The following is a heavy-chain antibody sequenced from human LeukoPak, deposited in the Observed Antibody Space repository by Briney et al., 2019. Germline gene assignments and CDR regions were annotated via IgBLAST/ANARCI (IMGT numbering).Heavy chain of an antibody. V-gene: IGHV3-15*01. D-gene: IGHD1-26*01. Sequence: GGSLRLSCAASGFTFSNAWMSWVRQAPGKGLEWVGRIKSRTDGGTTDYAAPVKGRFTISRDDSKNTLYLQMNSLKTEDTAVYYCTTQLDGRFSGSYQLDYWGQGTLVTVSS. J-gene: IGHJ4*02. CDR1: GFTFSNAW. CDR3: TTQLDGRFSGSYQLDY. CDR2: IKSRTDGGTT.